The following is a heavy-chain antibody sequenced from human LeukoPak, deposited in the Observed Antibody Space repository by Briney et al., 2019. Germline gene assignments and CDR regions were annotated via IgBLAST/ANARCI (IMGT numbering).Heavy chain of an antibody. CDR3: ARDLRAYDSSGYYSTDYGMDV. J-gene: IGHJ6*02. CDR1: GGSFSGYY. CDR2: INHSGST. V-gene: IGHV4-34*01. D-gene: IGHD3-22*01. Sequence: PSETLSLTCAVYGGSFSGYYWSWIRQPPGKGLEWIGEINHSGSTNYNPSLKSRVTISVDTSKNQFSLKLSSVTAADTAVYYCARDLRAYDSSGYYSTDYGMDVWGQGTTVTVSS.